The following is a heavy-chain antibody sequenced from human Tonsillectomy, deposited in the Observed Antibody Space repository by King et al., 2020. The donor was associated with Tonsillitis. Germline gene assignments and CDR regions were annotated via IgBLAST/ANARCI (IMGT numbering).Heavy chain of an antibody. J-gene: IGHJ3*02. D-gene: IGHD2-8*01. V-gene: IGHV3-30*02. CDR1: GFTFSYYG. CDR3: AKDIGVRVTAEMYDGFAM. Sequence: VQLVESGGGVVQPGGSLRLSCAASGFTFSYYGMYWVRQAPGKGLEWLAFIRYNGNKKYYAESVKGRFTVSRDNSKNTLSLEMNSLRADDTAVYYCAKDIGVRVTAEMYDGFAMWGQGRKVT. CDR2: IRYNGNKK.